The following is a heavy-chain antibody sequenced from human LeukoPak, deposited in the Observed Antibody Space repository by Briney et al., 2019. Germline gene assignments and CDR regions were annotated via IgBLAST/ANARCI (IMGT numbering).Heavy chain of an antibody. CDR3: AGGRPYYFDY. Sequence: SETLSLTCTVSGGSISSYYWSWIRQPPGKGLEWIGYISYSGGTNYNPSLKSRVTISVDTSENQFSLKLSSVTAADTAVYYCAGGRPYYFDYWGQGTLVTVSS. V-gene: IGHV4-59*01. CDR2: ISYSGGT. J-gene: IGHJ4*02. CDR1: GGSISSYY.